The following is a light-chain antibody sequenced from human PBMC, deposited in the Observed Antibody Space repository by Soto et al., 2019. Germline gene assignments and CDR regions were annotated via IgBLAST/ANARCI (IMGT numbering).Light chain of an antibody. Sequence: EIVLTQSPGTLSMSPGERATLSCRASQSLSSSSLAWYQQKPGQAPRLLIFGASSRATGIPARFSGSGSGTEFNLTISSLQSEDFAVYFCQQYDDWLRLTFGGGTKVDIK. J-gene: IGKJ4*01. CDR2: GAS. CDR3: QQYDDWLRLT. CDR1: QSLSSS. V-gene: IGKV3D-15*01.